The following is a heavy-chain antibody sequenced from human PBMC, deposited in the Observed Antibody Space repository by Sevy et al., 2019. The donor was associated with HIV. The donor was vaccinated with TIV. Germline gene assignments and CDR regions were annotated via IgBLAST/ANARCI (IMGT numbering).Heavy chain of an antibody. CDR2: ISGSGDNT. V-gene: IGHV3-23*01. CDR1: GFTFSTYA. CDR3: AKDLRWYCASTNCYFFDY. J-gene: IGHJ4*02. D-gene: IGHD2-2*01. Sequence: GGSLRLSCAASGFTFSTYAMNWVRQAPGKGLEWVSAISGSGDNTYYADSVKGRFTISRDNSKNTLDLQMNSLRAEDTAVYYCAKDLRWYCASTNCYFFDYWGQGTLVTVSS.